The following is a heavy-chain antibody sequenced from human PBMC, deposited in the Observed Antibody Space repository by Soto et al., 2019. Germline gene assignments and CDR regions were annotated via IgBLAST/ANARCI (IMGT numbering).Heavy chain of an antibody. V-gene: IGHV4-31*03. Sequence: SETLSLTCTVSGGSISSGGYYWSWIRQHPGKGLEWIGYIYYSGSTYYNPSLKSRVTISVDSSKSQFSLKLSSVTAADTAVYYCARRGYSYGHTAGFDYWGQGTLVTVSS. CDR3: ARRGYSYGHTAGFDY. CDR2: IYYSGST. D-gene: IGHD5-18*01. J-gene: IGHJ4*02. CDR1: GGSISSGGYY.